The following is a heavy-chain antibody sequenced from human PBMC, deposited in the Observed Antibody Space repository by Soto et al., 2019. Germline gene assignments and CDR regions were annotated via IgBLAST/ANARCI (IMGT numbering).Heavy chain of an antibody. J-gene: IGHJ4*02. V-gene: IGHV4-30-4*01. CDR1: GGSISSGDYY. D-gene: IGHD6-13*01. CDR3: ASRHSSPYFDY. CDR2: IYYSGST. Sequence: QVQLQASGPGLVKPSQTLSLTCTVSGGSISSGDYYWRWIRQPPGKGLEWIGSIYYSGSTYYNPSLKSRVTISVDTSKNQFSLKLNSVTAADTAVYYCASRHSSPYFDYWGQGTLVTVSS.